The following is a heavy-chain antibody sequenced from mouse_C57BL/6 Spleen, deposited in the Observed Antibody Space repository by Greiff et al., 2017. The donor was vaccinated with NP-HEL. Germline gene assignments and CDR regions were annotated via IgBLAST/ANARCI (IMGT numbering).Heavy chain of an antibody. Sequence: QVQLQQPGAELVKPGASVKLSCKASGYTFTSYWMHWVKQRPGRGLEWIGRIDPNSGGTKYNEKFKSKATLTVDKPSSTAYMQLSSLTSEDSAVYYCARSRGTTVVAPYAMDYWGQGTSVTVSS. CDR3: ARSRGTTVVAPYAMDY. CDR2: IDPNSGGT. V-gene: IGHV1-72*01. J-gene: IGHJ4*01. D-gene: IGHD1-1*01. CDR1: GYTFTSYW.